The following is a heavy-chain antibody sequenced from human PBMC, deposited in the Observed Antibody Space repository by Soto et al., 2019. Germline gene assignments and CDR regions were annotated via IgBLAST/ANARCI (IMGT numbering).Heavy chain of an antibody. V-gene: IGHV3-30-3*01. CDR1: GFTFSGYA. CDR3: ARDSATTANHYGMDV. J-gene: IGHJ6*02. CDR2: ISYDGSNK. Sequence: PGGSLRLSCSASGFTFSGYAMNWVRQAPGKGLEWVAVISYDGSNKFYADSVKGRFTISRDNSKNTLYLQMNSLRAEDTAVYYCARDSATTANHYGMDVWGQGTTVTVSS. D-gene: IGHD4-4*01.